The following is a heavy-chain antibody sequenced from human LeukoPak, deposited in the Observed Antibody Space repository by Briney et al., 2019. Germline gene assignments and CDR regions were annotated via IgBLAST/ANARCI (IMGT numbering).Heavy chain of an antibody. J-gene: IGHJ4*02. D-gene: IGHD6-6*01. V-gene: IGHV4-34*01. CDR3: ARAGGRVGSSLDFDY. CDR2: INHSGST. CDR1: GGSFSGYY. Sequence: PSETLSLTCAVYGGSFSGYYWSWIRQPPGKGPEWIGEINHSGSTNHNPSLKSRVTISVDASKNQFSPKLSSVTAADTSVYYCARAGGRVGSSLDFDYWGQGTPVTVSS.